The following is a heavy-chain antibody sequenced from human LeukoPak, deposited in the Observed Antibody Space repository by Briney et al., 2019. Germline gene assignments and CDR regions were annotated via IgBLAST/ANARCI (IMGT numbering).Heavy chain of an antibody. CDR3: ARDMGLRSTPYIWFGEPRLGNWFDP. J-gene: IGHJ5*02. D-gene: IGHD3-10*01. V-gene: IGHV4-30-2*01. CDR2: IYHSGST. CDR1: GGSISSGGYS. Sequence: PSQTLSLTCAVSGGSISSGGYSWSWIRQPPGKGLEWIGYIYHSGSTYSNPSLKSRVTISVDRSKNQFSLKLSSVTAADTAVYYCARDMGLRSTPYIWFGEPRLGNWFDPWGQGTLVTVSS.